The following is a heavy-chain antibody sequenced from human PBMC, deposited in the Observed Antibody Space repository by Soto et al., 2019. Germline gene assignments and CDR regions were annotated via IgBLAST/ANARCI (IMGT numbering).Heavy chain of an antibody. D-gene: IGHD5-12*01. J-gene: IGHJ4*02. CDR3: TKNSAYALDY. Sequence: SESLSLTCAVSGGSVSNNNCWSCVRQSPGNGLEWIGEIHHSGGTNYNPSLESRVTISVDKSKNEFSLRLNSVTAADTAVYYCTKNSAYALDYWGLGTLVTVSS. V-gene: IGHV4-4*02. CDR2: IHHSGGT. CDR1: GGSVSNNNC.